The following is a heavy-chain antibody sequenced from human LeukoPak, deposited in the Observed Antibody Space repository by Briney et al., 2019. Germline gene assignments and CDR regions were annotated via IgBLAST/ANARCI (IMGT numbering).Heavy chain of an antibody. V-gene: IGHV4-39*07. CDR1: GGSISTPDYY. D-gene: IGHD3-22*01. Sequence: SETLSLTCSVSGGSISTPDYYWNWIRQPPGKGLEWIGRISYTGSTYYNPSLRSRVTMSVDTSRNQFSLKLSSVTAADTAVYFCARGGPNYHDSSPHWFDPWGQGTLVTVSS. J-gene: IGHJ5*02. CDR3: ARGGPNYHDSSPHWFDP. CDR2: ISYTGST.